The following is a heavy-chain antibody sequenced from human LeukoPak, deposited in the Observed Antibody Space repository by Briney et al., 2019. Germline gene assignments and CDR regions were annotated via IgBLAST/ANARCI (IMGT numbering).Heavy chain of an antibody. Sequence: ASVKVSCKASGYTFPNYHIHWVRQAPGQGLEWLGIINPNGGSPSYAQRFQGRVTMTRDTSTTTVYMELTSLRSEDTAVYYCARDYYYDSSGYYTYYFDYWGQGTQVTVSS. J-gene: IGHJ4*02. D-gene: IGHD3-22*01. CDR1: GYTFPNYH. V-gene: IGHV1-46*01. CDR3: ARDYYYDSSGYYTYYFDY. CDR2: INPNGGSP.